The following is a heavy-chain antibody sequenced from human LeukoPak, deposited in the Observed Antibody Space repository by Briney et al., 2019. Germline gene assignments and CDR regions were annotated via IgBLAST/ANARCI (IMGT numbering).Heavy chain of an antibody. D-gene: IGHD6-13*01. J-gene: IGHJ1*01. CDR2: ISSSSSTI. V-gene: IGHV3-48*02. Sequence: PGGSLRLSCAASGFTFSSYSMNWVRQAPGKGLEWVSYISSSSSTIYYADSVKGRFTISRDNAKNSLYLQMNSLRDEDTAVYYCARGSSSSWYIYFQHWGQGTLVTVSS. CDR1: GFTFSSYS. CDR3: ARGSSSSWYIYFQH.